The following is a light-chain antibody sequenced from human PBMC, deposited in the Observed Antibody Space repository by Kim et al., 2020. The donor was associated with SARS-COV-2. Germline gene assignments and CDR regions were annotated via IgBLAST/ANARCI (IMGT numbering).Light chain of an antibody. J-gene: IGLJ2*01. Sequence: SYELTQPPSVSVSPGQTARITCSGDALPKQYAYWYQQKPGQAPVLVIYKDSERPSGIPERFSGSSSGTTVTLTISGVQAEDEADYYCQSADSSGNVFGGG. CDR1: ALPKQY. CDR3: QSADSSGNV. V-gene: IGLV3-25*03. CDR2: KDS.